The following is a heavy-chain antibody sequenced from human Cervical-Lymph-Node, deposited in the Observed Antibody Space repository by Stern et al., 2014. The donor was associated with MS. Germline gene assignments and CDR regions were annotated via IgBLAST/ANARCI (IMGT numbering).Heavy chain of an antibody. CDR2: VSTYNGNT. V-gene: IGHV1-18*01. Sequence: QVQLVQSGAEVKKPGASVKVSCKASGYTFTNTGINWVRLAPGQGPEWMGWVSTYNGNTKYAQKLRGRVTMTIDTSTSTAYMELRSLRSDDTAVYYCARGDDKTSYDYWGQGTLVTVSS. J-gene: IGHJ4*02. CDR3: ARGDDKTSYDY. D-gene: IGHD1-1*01. CDR1: GYTFTNTG.